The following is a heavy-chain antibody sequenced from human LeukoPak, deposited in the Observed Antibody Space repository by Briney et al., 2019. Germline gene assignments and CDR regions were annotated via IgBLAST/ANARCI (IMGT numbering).Heavy chain of an antibody. V-gene: IGHV3-23*01. CDR3: AKRRYCTSTSCHDFDY. CDR1: GFTFRYYA. D-gene: IGHD2-2*01. J-gene: IGHJ4*02. CDR2: VSADGDST. Sequence: GGSLRLSCAASGFTFRYYAMNWVRQAPGKGLERVSAVSADGDSTYYADSVKGRFTISRDNSKNTLYLQMNSLRPGDTAVYYCAKRRYCTSTSCHDFDYWGQGTLVTVSS.